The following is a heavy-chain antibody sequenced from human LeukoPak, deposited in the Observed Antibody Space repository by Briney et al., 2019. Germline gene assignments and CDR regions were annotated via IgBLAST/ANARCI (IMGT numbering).Heavy chain of an antibody. CDR1: GGSISSGDYY. CDR3: ARLRNLQLHDY. J-gene: IGHJ4*02. CDR2: IYYSGST. Sequence: SQTLSLTCTVSGGSISSGDYYWGWIRQPPGKGLEWIGSIYYSGSTYYNPSLKSRVTISVDTSKNQFSLKLSSVTAADTAVYYCARLRNLQLHDYWGQGTLVTVSS. V-gene: IGHV4-39*01. D-gene: IGHD5-18*01.